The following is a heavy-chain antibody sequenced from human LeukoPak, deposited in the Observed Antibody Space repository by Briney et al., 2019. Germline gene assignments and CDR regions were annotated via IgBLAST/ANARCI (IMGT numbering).Heavy chain of an antibody. V-gene: IGHV1-69*04. D-gene: IGHD3-22*01. CDR2: IIPILGIA. J-gene: IGHJ2*01. CDR3: ARYDSSGKRYFDL. Sequence: ASVKVSCKASGGTFSSYAISWVRQAPGQGLEWMGRIIPILGIANCAQKFQGRVTITADKSTSTAYMELSSLRSEDTAVYYCARYDSSGKRYFDLWGRGTLVTVSS. CDR1: GGTFSSYA.